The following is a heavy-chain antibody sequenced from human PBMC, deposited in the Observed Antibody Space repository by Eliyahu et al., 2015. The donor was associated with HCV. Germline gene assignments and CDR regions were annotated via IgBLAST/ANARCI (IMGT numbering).Heavy chain of an antibody. D-gene: IGHD6-19*01. CDR1: GGSISTYY. V-gene: IGHV4-59*01. Sequence: SGGSISTYYWSWIRQPPGKGLEWIAYIYYTGXTHYNPSXKSRVTISLDTSKNQFXXKLSSVTAAXTAVYYCAXGGGGIAVAGTGGWFDPWGQGTLVTVSS. CDR3: AXGGGGIAVAGTGGWFDP. J-gene: IGHJ5*02. CDR2: IYYTGXT.